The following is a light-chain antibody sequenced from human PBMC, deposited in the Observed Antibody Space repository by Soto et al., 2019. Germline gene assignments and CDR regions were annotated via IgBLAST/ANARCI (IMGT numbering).Light chain of an antibody. V-gene: IGKV3-15*01. CDR1: QSVSSN. CDR2: GAS. CDR3: QQYDIWPRT. J-gene: IGKJ1*01. Sequence: EIVMTQSPATLSVSPGERATLSCRASQSVSSNLARYQQKPGQAPRLLIYGASTRATGIPARFSGGGSGTEFTLTITSLQSEDFAVYYCQQYDIWPRTFGQGTKVDIK.